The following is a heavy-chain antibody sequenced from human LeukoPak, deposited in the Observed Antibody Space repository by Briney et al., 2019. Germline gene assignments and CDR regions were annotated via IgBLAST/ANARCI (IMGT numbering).Heavy chain of an antibody. D-gene: IGHD2-2*01. J-gene: IGHJ4*02. Sequence: ASVKVSCKASGYTFTAYHMHWMRQAPGQGLEWMGRINPNSGDTNYAQKFQGRVTMTRDTSISTAYMELSRLRSDDTAVYYCARDYCGSTSCLFDYWGQGTLVSVSS. V-gene: IGHV1-2*06. CDR1: GYTFTAYH. CDR2: INPNSGDT. CDR3: ARDYCGSTSCLFDY.